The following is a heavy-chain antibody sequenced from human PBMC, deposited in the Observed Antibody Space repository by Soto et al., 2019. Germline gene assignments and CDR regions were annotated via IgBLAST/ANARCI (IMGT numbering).Heavy chain of an antibody. CDR3: ARGETAIVVVPDF. CDR1: AFTFCDYY. V-gene: IGHV3-11*01. D-gene: IGHD3-22*01. Sequence: GGTLRLSCAPSAFTFCDYYMAWVRQAPGKGLEWIAYISSSGATSYYADSVKGRFSISRDNAKRSLDLQMHGLIVDDPAVYHCARGETAIVVVPDFLGQGTKVTVSS. CDR2: ISSSGATS. J-gene: IGHJ3*01.